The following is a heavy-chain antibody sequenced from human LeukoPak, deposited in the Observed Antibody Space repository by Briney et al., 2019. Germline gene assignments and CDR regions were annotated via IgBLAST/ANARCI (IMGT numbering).Heavy chain of an antibody. CDR2: IYYSGST. CDR3: ARGRHYDFWSGHKAFDY. CDR1: GGSISSYY. J-gene: IGHJ4*02. V-gene: IGHV4-59*12. Sequence: SETLSLTCTVSGGSISSYYWSWIRQPPGKGLEWIGYIYYSGSTNYNPSLKSRVTISVDTSKNQFSLKLSSVTAADTAVYYCARGRHYDFWSGHKAFDYWGQGTLVTVSP. D-gene: IGHD3-3*01.